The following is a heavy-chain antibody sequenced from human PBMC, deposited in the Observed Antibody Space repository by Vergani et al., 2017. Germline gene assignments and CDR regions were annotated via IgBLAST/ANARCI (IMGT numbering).Heavy chain of an antibody. V-gene: IGHV3-49*03. CDR1: GFTFGYYA. J-gene: IGHJ3*02. CDR2: IRSKAYGQAT. CDR3: VRDQGTMLRGSYALDI. D-gene: IGHD3-10*01. Sequence: EVQLVESGGDLVQPGRSLRLSCTASGFTFGYYAMDWFRQAPGQGLEWVGGIRSKAYGQATRYAASVKGRFTISRADSKSIPYHHMNNLQTEDTAMYYCVRDQGTMLRGSYALDIWGQGTMVTVSS.